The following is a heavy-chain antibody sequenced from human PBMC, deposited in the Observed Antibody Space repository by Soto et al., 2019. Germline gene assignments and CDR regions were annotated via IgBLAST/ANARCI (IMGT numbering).Heavy chain of an antibody. J-gene: IGHJ6*02. D-gene: IGHD4-17*01. CDR3: ARDQTTVRGGYYYYGMDV. CDR2: ISHDGSRK. Sequence: LRLSCAASGFTFSTHAMHWVRQAPGKGLEWVALISHDGSRKYYADSVKGRLTISRDNSKNTLSLQMVGLRVEDTAVYYCARDQTTVRGGYYYYGMDVWGQGTTVTVSS. V-gene: IGHV3-30-3*01. CDR1: GFTFSTHA.